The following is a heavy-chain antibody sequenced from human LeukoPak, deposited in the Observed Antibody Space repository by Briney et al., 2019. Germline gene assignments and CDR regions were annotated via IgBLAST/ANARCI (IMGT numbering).Heavy chain of an antibody. J-gene: IGHJ4*02. V-gene: IGHV3-21*01. CDR3: ASSGAGWSLDY. CDR1: GFTFSHYT. Sequence: GGSLRLSCAASGFTFSHYTMNWVRQAPGKGLEWVASISSNSNYVHYVDSVKGRFTISRDNARNSMSLQMSRLRAEDTAVYYCASSGAGWSLDYWGQGTLVTV. CDR2: ISSNSNYV. D-gene: IGHD6-19*01.